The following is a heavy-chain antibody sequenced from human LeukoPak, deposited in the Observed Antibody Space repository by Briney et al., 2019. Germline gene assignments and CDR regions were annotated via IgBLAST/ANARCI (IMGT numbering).Heavy chain of an antibody. Sequence: SETLSLTCAVYGGSFSGYYWSWIRQPPGKGLEWIGEINHSGSTNYNPSLKSRVTISADTSKNQFSLNLSSVTAADTAVYYCARESSSNWSAVDYCGQGTLVTVSS. V-gene: IGHV4-34*01. CDR1: GGSFSGYY. D-gene: IGHD2-2*01. CDR2: INHSGST. CDR3: ARESSSNWSAVDY. J-gene: IGHJ4*02.